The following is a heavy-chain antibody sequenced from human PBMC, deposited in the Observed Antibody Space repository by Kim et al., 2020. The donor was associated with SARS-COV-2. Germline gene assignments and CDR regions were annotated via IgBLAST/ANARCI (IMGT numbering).Heavy chain of an antibody. CDR1: GFTFSSYA. Sequence: GGSLRLSCAASGFTFSSYAMSWVRQAPGKGLEWVSALSGNGGSTYYADSVKGRFTISRDNSKNTLFLQMNSLRAEDMALYYCAKDRTGISAGYDAFDIWG. J-gene: IGHJ3*02. CDR3: AKDRTGISAGYDAFDI. CDR2: LSGNGGST. V-gene: IGHV3-23*01. D-gene: IGHD6-13*01.